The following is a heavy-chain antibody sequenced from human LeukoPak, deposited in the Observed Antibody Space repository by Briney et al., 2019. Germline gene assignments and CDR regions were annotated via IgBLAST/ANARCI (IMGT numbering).Heavy chain of an antibody. V-gene: IGHV1-69*04. CDR1: GCTFSSYA. Sequence: SVKVSCKASGCTFSSYAISWVRQAPGQGLEWMGRIIPILGIANYAQKFQGRVTITADKSTSTAYMELSSLRSEDTAVYYCAIINGDYATEDAFDIWGQGTMVTVSS. CDR2: IIPILGIA. J-gene: IGHJ3*02. CDR3: AIINGDYATEDAFDI. D-gene: IGHD4-17*01.